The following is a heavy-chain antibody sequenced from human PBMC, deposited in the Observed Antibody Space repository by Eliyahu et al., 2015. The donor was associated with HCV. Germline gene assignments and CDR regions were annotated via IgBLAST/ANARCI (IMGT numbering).Heavy chain of an antibody. CDR2: ITWNSGIT. CDR3: ARRVERYCFDY. V-gene: IGHV3-9*01. Sequence: EVKLVESGGGLVQXGRSLRLSCAASGFNFDDYAMHWVRQAPGKGLEXVSGITWNSGITVYADSVKGRFTISRDNAKNSLYLQMNSLRAEDTALYYCARRVERYCFDYWGQGTQVTVSS. J-gene: IGHJ4*02. D-gene: IGHD1-1*01. CDR1: GFNFDDYA.